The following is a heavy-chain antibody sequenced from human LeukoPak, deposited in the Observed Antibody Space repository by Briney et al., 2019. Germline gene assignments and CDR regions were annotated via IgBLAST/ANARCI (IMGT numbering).Heavy chain of an antibody. CDR1: GFTFSSYA. D-gene: IGHD5-12*01. V-gene: IGHV3-23*01. Sequence: GGSLRLSCAASGFTFSSYAMSWVRQAPGKGLEWVSGISGSGGSTYYADPVKGRFTISRDNSKNTLYLQMNSLRAEDTAVYYCAKSGDGYNSAADYWGQGTLVTVSS. J-gene: IGHJ4*02. CDR3: AKSGDGYNSAADY. CDR2: ISGSGGST.